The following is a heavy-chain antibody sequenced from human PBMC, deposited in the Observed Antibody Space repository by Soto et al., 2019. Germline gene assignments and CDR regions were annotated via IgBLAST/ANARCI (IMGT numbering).Heavy chain of an antibody. CDR3: ARLARPDCNYMDV. D-gene: IGHD2-21*02. CDR1: GFTLSGYA. V-gene: IGHV3-64*01. Sequence: EVQLAESGGGLAQPGGSLRLSCAASGFTLSGYAMDWVRQAPGKGLEYVSGISSNGVGTYYANSVQGRFTISRDNSKNTVYLQIGSARPEDKAVNYCARLARPDCNYMDVLGKGTTVTGSS. J-gene: IGHJ6*03. CDR2: ISSNGVGT.